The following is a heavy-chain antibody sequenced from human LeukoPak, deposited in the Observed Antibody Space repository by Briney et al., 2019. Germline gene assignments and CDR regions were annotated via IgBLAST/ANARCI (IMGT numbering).Heavy chain of an antibody. Sequence: GGSLRLSCAASEFTFGDYGMHWVRQTPAKGLEWLAVISYDGSNTYYADSVKGRFSISRDNSKNTVYLVLNDLRTEDSAIYYCCSATSMTTVTTDYWGQGTLVSVSS. CDR2: ISYDGSNT. CDR1: EFTFGDYG. J-gene: IGHJ4*02. D-gene: IGHD4-11*01. V-gene: IGHV3-30*03. CDR3: CSATSMTTVTTDY.